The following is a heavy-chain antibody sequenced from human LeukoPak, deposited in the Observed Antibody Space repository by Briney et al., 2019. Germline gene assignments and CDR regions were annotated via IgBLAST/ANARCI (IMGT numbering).Heavy chain of an antibody. CDR3: ARDPTSGRFQYFDF. J-gene: IGHJ4*02. V-gene: IGHV3-21*06. D-gene: IGHD6-19*01. CDR2: ISNTYSAI. CDR1: GFSVSNYG. Sequence: PGGSLRLSCAASGFSVSNYGVNWVRQAPGKGLEWVSCISNTYSAIYYADSVKGRFTVSRDNAKNSVYLQMNSLTVEDTAVYYCARDPTSGRFQYFDFWGQGALVTVSS.